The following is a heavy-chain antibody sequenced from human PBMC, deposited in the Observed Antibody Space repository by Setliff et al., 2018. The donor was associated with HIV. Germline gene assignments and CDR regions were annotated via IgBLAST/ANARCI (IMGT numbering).Heavy chain of an antibody. J-gene: IGHJ4*02. Sequence: GVSLKISCEASGFTVSSSYMAWVRQAPGKGLEWVSTIYSDGSTYHRDSVKGRFTLSRDNSKNTVYLQVGSLRPDDTAMYYCARSRPYNSALDYWGQGTLVTVSS. D-gene: IGHD6-25*01. V-gene: IGHV3-66*02. CDR3: ARSRPYNSALDY. CDR2: IYSDGST. CDR1: GFTVSSSY.